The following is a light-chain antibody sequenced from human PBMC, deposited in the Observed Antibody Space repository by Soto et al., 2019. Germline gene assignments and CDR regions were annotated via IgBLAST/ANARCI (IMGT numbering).Light chain of an antibody. CDR1: QSVSSSY. CDR2: GAS. J-gene: IGKJ2*02. Sequence: EIVLTQSPGTLSLSPGERATLSCRASQSVSSSYLAWYQQKPGQAPRLLIYGASSRATGIPDRFSGSGSGTDFTLTISRLGPEDFAVYYCQQYGSSVCTFGQGTKLEIK. CDR3: QQYGSSVCT. V-gene: IGKV3-20*01.